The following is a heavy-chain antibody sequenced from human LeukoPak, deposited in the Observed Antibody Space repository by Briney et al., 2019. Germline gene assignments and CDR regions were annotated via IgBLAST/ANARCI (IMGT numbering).Heavy chain of an antibody. CDR3: ARVDYYDSSGYYFDY. Sequence: PGGSLRLSCAASGFTFNYYGMHWVRQAPGKGLEWVAVISYDGSNKYYADSVKGRFTISRDNSKNTLYLQMNSLRAEDTAVYYCARVDYYDSSGYYFDYWGQGTLVTVSS. V-gene: IGHV3-30*19. CDR2: ISYDGSNK. J-gene: IGHJ4*02. D-gene: IGHD3-22*01. CDR1: GFTFNYYG.